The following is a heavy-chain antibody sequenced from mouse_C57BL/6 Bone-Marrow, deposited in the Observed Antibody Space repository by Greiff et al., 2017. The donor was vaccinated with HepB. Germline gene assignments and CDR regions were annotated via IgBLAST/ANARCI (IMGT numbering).Heavy chain of an antibody. V-gene: IGHV1-81*01. CDR3: ARAETTGYFDV. D-gene: IGHD1-1*01. CDR2: IYPRSGNT. J-gene: IGHJ1*03. CDR1: GYTFTSYG. Sequence: VKLQESGAELARPGASVKLSCKASGYTFTSYGISWVKQRTGQGLEWIGEIYPRSGNTYYNEKFKGKATLTADKSSSTAYMELRSLTSEDSAVYFCARAETTGYFDVWGTGTTVTVSS.